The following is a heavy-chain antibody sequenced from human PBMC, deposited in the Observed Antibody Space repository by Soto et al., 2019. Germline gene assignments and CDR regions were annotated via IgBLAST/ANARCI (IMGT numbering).Heavy chain of an antibody. CDR3: ARHNYGSGSTYFDY. V-gene: IGHV4-59*08. D-gene: IGHD3-10*01. CDR1: GGSISSYY. CDR2: IYYSGRT. Sequence: QVQLQESGPGLVKPSETLSLTCTVSGGSISSYYWSWIRQPPGKGLEWIWYIYYSGRTNYTPPLKSRVTISVDTSKNQFSLKLNSMTAADTAVYYCARHNYGSGSTYFDYWGQGTLVTVSS. J-gene: IGHJ4*02.